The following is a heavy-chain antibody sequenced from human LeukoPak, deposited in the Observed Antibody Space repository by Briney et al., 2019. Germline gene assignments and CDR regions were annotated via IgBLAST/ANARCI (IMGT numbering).Heavy chain of an antibody. CDR1: GYTFTDYF. V-gene: IGHV1-2*03. J-gene: IGHJ4*02. CDR3: ARAQALTAPAGTFADS. D-gene: IGHD6-13*01. CDR2: FNPKTGGA. Sequence: LGASVKVSCKAFGYTFTDYFMHWVRQAPGQGPEWMGWFNPKTGGAKYAQKFQGRVTMTRDTSLSTAYMELTGLTSDDTAVYHCARAQALTAPAGTFADSWGQGTLVTVSS.